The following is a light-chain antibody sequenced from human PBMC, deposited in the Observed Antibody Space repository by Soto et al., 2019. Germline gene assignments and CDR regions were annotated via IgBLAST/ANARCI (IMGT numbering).Light chain of an antibody. CDR2: DAS. CDR1: QSVSNS. Sequence: EIVLTQSPATLSLSPGERATLSCRASQSVSNSLAWYQQKPGQAPRLLIYDASNRATGIPARFSGSGSVTDFAITISSLEAEDFAVYYCQQRSNWLWTFGQGTKVEIK. V-gene: IGKV3-11*01. J-gene: IGKJ1*01. CDR3: QQRSNWLWT.